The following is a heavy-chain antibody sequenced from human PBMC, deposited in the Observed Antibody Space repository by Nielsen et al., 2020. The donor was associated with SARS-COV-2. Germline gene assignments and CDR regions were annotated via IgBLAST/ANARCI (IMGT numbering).Heavy chain of an antibody. CDR3: ARHVYDYVWGSYRSPYYFDY. Sequence: LRLSCTVSGGSISSYYWSWIRQPPGKGLEWIGYIYYSGSTNYNPSLKSRVTISVDTSKNQFSLKLSSVTAADTAVYYCARHVYDYVWGSYRSPYYFDYWGQGTLVTVSS. CDR1: GGSISSYY. V-gene: IGHV4-59*08. CDR2: IYYSGST. D-gene: IGHD3-16*02. J-gene: IGHJ4*02.